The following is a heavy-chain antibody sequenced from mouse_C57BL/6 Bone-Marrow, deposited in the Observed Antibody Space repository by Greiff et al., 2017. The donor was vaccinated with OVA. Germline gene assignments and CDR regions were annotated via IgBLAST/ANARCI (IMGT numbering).Heavy chain of an antibody. J-gene: IGHJ2*01. CDR1: GFTFSSYG. CDR3: ARRVYYLDY. CDR2: ISSGGSYT. V-gene: IGHV5-6*02. Sequence: EVKLMESGGDLVKPGGSLKLSCAASGFTFSSYGMSWVRQTPDKRLEWVATISSGGSYTYYPDSVKGRFTISRDNAKNTLYLQMSSLKSEGTARYYCARRVYYLDYGGQGTTLTGSS.